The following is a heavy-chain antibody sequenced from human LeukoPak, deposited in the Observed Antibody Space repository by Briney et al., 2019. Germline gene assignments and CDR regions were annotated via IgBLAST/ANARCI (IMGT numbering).Heavy chain of an antibody. J-gene: IGHJ4*02. CDR1: GSTFSSYS. V-gene: IGHV3-21*01. D-gene: IGHD4-17*01. CDR3: ARASIFVATVDY. CDR2: ISSSSSYI. Sequence: GGSLRLSCAASGSTFSSYSMNWVRQAPGKGLEGVSSISSSSSYIYYADSVKGRFTISRDNAKNSLYLQMNSLRAEDTAVYYCARASIFVATVDYWGQGTLVTVSS.